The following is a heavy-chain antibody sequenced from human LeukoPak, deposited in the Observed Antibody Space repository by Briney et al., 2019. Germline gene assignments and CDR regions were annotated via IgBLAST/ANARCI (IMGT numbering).Heavy chain of an antibody. CDR2: IRSKAYGGTT. Sequence: GGSLRLSCAASGFIFGDYGLSWVRQAPGKGLEWVGFIRSKAYGGTTEYAASVKGRFTISRDDSKSIAYLQMNSLKTEDTAVYYCTRIYGSGSYLCDYWGQGTLVIVSS. CDR1: GFIFGDYG. CDR3: TRIYGSGSYLCDY. V-gene: IGHV3-49*04. D-gene: IGHD3-10*01. J-gene: IGHJ4*02.